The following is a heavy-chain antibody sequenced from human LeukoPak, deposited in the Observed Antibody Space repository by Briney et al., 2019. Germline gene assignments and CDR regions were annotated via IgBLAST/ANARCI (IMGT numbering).Heavy chain of an antibody. V-gene: IGHV4-34*01. Sequence: SETLSLTCAVYGGSSSGYYWSWIRQPPGKGLEWMGEINHSGSTNYNPSLKSRVTISVDTSKNQFSLKLSSVTAADTAVYYCARGKSSTSCSGKYMDVWGKGTTVTVSS. J-gene: IGHJ6*03. CDR3: ARGKSSTSCSGKYMDV. CDR1: GGSSSGYY. D-gene: IGHD2-2*01. CDR2: INHSGST.